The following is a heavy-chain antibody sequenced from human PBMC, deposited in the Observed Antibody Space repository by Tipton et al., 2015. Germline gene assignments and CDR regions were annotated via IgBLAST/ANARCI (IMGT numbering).Heavy chain of an antibody. D-gene: IGHD3-16*01. V-gene: IGHV3-23*01. Sequence: SLRLSCTGSGFTFSRSAMNWVRQAPGKGLEWVSTITGNSGTTYYAGSVKGRFTVSRDNSKNALYLQMNSLRVDDTAVYYCAKGWGNWYADYWGQGSLVTVSS. J-gene: IGHJ4*02. CDR2: ITGNSGTT. CDR3: AKGWGNWYADY. CDR1: GFTFSRSA.